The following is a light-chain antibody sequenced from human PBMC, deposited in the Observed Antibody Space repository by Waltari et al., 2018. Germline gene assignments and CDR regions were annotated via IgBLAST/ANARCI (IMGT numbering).Light chain of an antibody. CDR2: KAS. Sequence: DIQMTQSPSSLSASVGDRVTITCRASQGISSYLAWYQQKPGKAPKILIYKASTLQSGVPSRCSGSGSGTDFTLTISRLQPEDFSTYYCQQNNSNPRTFGQGTKVEIK. CDR3: QQNNSNPRT. V-gene: IGKV1-16*01. J-gene: IGKJ1*01. CDR1: QGISSY.